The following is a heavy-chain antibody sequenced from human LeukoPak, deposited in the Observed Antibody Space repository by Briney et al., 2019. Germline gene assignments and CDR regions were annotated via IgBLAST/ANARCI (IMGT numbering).Heavy chain of an antibody. CDR1: GGTFSSYA. D-gene: IGHD1-7*01. J-gene: IGHJ4*02. Sequence: SVKVSCKASGGTFSSYAISWVRQAPGQGLEWMGRIIPILGIANYAQKFQGRVMITADKSTSTAYMELSSLRSEDTAVYYCARVSNWNYYEWYFDYWGQGTLVTVSS. V-gene: IGHV1-69*04. CDR3: ARVSNWNYYEWYFDY. CDR2: IIPILGIA.